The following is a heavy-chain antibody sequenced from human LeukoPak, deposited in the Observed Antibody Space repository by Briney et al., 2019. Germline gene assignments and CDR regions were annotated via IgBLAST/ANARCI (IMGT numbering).Heavy chain of an antibody. V-gene: IGHV1-69*04. J-gene: IGHJ5*02. CDR2: IIPILGIA. D-gene: IGHD6-19*01. CDR1: GGTRSSYA. CDR3: ARVAAGTPSNWFDP. Sequence: SVNYSCKPSGGTRSSYAISWERQAPGQGLEWMGRIIPILGIANYAQKFQGRVTITADKSTSTAYMELSSLRSEDTAVYYCARVAAGTPSNWFDPWGQGTLVTVSS.